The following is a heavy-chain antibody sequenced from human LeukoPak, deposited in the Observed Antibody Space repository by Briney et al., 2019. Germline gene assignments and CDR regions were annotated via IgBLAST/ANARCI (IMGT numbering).Heavy chain of an antibody. V-gene: IGHV3-30*18. Sequence: SHRLSCAAPGFTFSSYGMHWVRQAPGKGLEWVGFVSYDGSKKFYADFVKGRFSISRDNSKNTLYVQMNSLGVEDTALYYCAKLGFDSSGSHSLVDYWGQGTLVTVSS. CDR3: AKLGFDSSGSHSLVDY. J-gene: IGHJ4*02. CDR1: GFTFSSYG. D-gene: IGHD3-22*01. CDR2: VSYDGSKK.